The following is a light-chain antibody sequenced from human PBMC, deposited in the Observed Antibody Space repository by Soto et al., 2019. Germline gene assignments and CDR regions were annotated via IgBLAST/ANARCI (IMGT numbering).Light chain of an antibody. J-gene: IGLJ3*02. CDR1: SSDVGGYNY. Sequence: QSALTQPPSASGSPGKSVTISCTGTSSDVGGYNYVSWYQQHPGKAPKVMIYEVSKRPSGVPDRFSGSKSGNTASLTVSGLQAEDEADYYCSSYAGSNNLGVFGGGTKLTVL. CDR2: EVS. CDR3: SSYAGSNNLGV. V-gene: IGLV2-8*01.